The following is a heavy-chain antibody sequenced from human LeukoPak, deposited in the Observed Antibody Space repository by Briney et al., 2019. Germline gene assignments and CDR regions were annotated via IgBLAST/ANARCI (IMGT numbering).Heavy chain of an antibody. CDR3: ARALPSYSSSWYGGFSVGGFDY. J-gene: IGHJ4*02. CDR2: ISSSSSYI. D-gene: IGHD6-13*01. V-gene: IGHV3-21*01. Sequence: GGSLRLSYAASGFTFSSYSMNWVRQAPGKGLEWVSPISSSSSYIYYADSVKGRFTISRDNAKNSLYLQMNSLRAEDTAVYYCARALPSYSSSWYGGFSVGGFDYWGQGTLVTVSS. CDR1: GFTFSSYS.